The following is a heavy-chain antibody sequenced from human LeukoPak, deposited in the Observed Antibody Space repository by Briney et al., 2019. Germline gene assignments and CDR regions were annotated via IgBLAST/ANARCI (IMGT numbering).Heavy chain of an antibody. CDR1: GGSISSGGYY. V-gene: IGHV4-31*03. D-gene: IGHD3-22*01. Sequence: SETLSLTCTVSGGSISSGGYYWSWIRQHPGKGLEWIGYIYYSGNTYYNPSLKSRVTISVDTSKNQFSLKLSSVTAADTAVYYCARVLTYDSSGYYSSHAFDIWGQGTMVTVSS. J-gene: IGHJ3*02. CDR2: IYYSGNT. CDR3: ARVLTYDSSGYYSSHAFDI.